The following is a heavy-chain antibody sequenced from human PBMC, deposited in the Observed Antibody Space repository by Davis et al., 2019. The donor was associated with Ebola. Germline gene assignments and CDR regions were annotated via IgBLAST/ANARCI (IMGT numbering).Heavy chain of an antibody. CDR3: ARAETLGSSWYSKDY. Sequence: SVKVSCKASGDTFSSYAMSWVRQAPGQGLQWMGGIISILGIVNYAQKFQGRVTITADKSTSTAYMELSSLRSEDTAVYYCARAETLGSSWYSKDYWGQGTLVTVSS. CDR2: IISILGIV. V-gene: IGHV1-69*10. D-gene: IGHD3-22*01. J-gene: IGHJ4*02. CDR1: GDTFSSYA.